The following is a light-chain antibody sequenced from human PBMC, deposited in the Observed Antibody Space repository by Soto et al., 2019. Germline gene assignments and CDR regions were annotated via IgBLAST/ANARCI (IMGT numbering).Light chain of an antibody. Sequence: EIEMTQSPSTLSASLGDRATISCRASHSISIYFPWHQQTNGKAPKILIYAASSLPSGVPSRFSGSGSGTDFTPTISSLQPEDFATYYCQQSYSNPQTFGQGTKVDIK. CDR1: HSISIY. CDR2: AAS. CDR3: QQSYSNPQT. J-gene: IGKJ1*01. V-gene: IGKV1-39*01.